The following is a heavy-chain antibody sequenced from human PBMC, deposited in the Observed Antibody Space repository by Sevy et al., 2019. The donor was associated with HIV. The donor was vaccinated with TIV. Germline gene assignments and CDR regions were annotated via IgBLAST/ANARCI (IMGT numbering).Heavy chain of an antibody. Sequence: GGSLRLSCAASGFTFSSYSMNWVRQAPGKGLEWVSSISGSSSYIYYADSVKGRFTISRDNAKNSLYLQMNSLRAEDTAVYYCARESLVGGTNFFDYWGQGTLVTVSS. CDR2: ISGSSSYI. CDR3: ARESLVGGTNFFDY. D-gene: IGHD1-1*01. J-gene: IGHJ4*02. CDR1: GFTFSSYS. V-gene: IGHV3-21*01.